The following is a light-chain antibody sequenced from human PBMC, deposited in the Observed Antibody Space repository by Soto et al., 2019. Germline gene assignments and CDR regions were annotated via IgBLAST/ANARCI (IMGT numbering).Light chain of an antibody. Sequence: DIQMTQSPSTLSASVGDRVTITCRASQSISIWLAWYQHRPGKAPRLLIYKASSLISGVPTRFSGGGSGTEFTLTISSLQPDDSATYYCQQHQTYYRTFGQGTKVEIK. J-gene: IGKJ1*01. CDR1: QSISIW. CDR2: KAS. V-gene: IGKV1-5*03. CDR3: QQHQTYYRT.